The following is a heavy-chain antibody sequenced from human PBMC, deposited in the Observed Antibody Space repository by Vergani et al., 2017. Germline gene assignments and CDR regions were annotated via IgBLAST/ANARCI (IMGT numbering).Heavy chain of an antibody. Sequence: QVQLVESGGGVVQPGRSLRLSCAASGFTFSSYAMHWVRQAPGKGLEWVAVISYDGNNKYYADSVKGRFTISRDNSTKTLYLQMNSLRVEDTAVYYCARGPPDFWSGRVQHWGQGTLVTVSS. CDR3: ARGPPDFWSGRVQH. J-gene: IGHJ1*01. D-gene: IGHD3-3*01. V-gene: IGHV3-30*04. CDR2: ISYDGNNK. CDR1: GFTFSSYA.